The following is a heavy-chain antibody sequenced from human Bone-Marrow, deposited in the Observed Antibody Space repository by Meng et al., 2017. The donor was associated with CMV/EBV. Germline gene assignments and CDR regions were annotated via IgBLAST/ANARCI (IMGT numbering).Heavy chain of an antibody. V-gene: IGHV3-21*01. Sequence: GESLKISCVASGFTFSSYSMNWVRQAPGKGLEWVSSISISSSYIYYADSVKGRFTISRDNAKTSLYLQMNSLRAEDTSVYYCARDLTGSSRAFDIWGPGTMVTVSS. J-gene: IGHJ3*02. CDR2: ISISSSYI. CDR3: ARDLTGSSRAFDI. D-gene: IGHD1-20*01. CDR1: GFTFSSYS.